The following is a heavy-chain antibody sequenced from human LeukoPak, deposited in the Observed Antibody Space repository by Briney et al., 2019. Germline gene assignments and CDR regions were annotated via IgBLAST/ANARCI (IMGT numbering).Heavy chain of an antibody. CDR3: ARDPERLWFGELSGGYYFDY. CDR2: ISYDGSNK. V-gene: IGHV3-30*04. CDR1: GSTFSSYA. Sequence: PGRSLRLSCAVSGSTFSSYAMHWVRQAPGKGLEWVAVISYDGSNKYYADSVKGRFTISRDNSKNTLYLQMNSLRAEDTAVYYCARDPERLWFGELSGGYYFDYWGQGTLVTVSS. D-gene: IGHD3-10*01. J-gene: IGHJ4*02.